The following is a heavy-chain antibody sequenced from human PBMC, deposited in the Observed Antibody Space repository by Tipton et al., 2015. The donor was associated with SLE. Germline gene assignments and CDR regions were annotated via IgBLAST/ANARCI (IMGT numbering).Heavy chain of an antibody. Sequence: LRLSCTVSGGSISSHYWSWIRQPPGKGLEWIGYIYYSGSTNYNPSLKSRVTISVGTSNNQFSLKLSSVTAADTAVYYCARSAGYGSSWAHFDYWGQGTLVTVSS. J-gene: IGHJ4*02. D-gene: IGHD6-13*01. V-gene: IGHV4-59*11. CDR1: GGSISSHY. CDR2: IYYSGST. CDR3: ARSAGYGSSWAHFDY.